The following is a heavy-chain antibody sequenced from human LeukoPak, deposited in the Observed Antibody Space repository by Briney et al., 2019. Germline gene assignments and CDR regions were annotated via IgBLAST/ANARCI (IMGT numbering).Heavy chain of an antibody. V-gene: IGHV3-23*01. Sequence: GGSLRLSYAASGFTFDRSAMNWVRQAPGKGLEWVSASGTDGDTYYADSVKGRFTISRDNSKNTLYLQMTSLRAEDTAVYYCAKETPGNYPYDYWGQGTLVTVSP. CDR3: AKETPGNYPYDY. CDR1: GFTFDRSA. D-gene: IGHD3-22*01. J-gene: IGHJ4*02. CDR2: SGTDGDT.